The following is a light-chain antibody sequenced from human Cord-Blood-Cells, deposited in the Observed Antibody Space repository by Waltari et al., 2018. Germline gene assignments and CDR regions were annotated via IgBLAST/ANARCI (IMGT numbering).Light chain of an antibody. Sequence: DIQMTPSPSSVSASVGDRVTITCQASQDISNYLNWYQQKPGKPPKLLIYDASNVETGVPSRFSGRGSGTDFTFTISSLQPEDIATYDGQQYDNLLITFGQGTRLEIK. J-gene: IGKJ5*01. CDR2: DAS. CDR3: QQYDNLLIT. CDR1: QDISNY. V-gene: IGKV1-33*01.